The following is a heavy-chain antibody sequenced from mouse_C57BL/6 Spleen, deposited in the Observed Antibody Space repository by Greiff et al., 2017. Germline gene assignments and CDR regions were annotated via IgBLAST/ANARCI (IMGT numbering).Heavy chain of an antibody. CDR2: ISDGGSYT. D-gene: IGHD2-1*01. V-gene: IGHV5-4*01. Sequence: DVQLQESGGGLVKPGGSLKLSCAASGFTFSSYAMSWVRQTPEKRLEWVANISDGGSYTYYPDNVKGRFTISRDNAKNNLYLQMSHLNSEDTAMYYCARDGPYGNLYAMDYWGQGTSVTVSS. CDR1: GFTFSSYA. CDR3: ARDGPYGNLYAMDY. J-gene: IGHJ4*01.